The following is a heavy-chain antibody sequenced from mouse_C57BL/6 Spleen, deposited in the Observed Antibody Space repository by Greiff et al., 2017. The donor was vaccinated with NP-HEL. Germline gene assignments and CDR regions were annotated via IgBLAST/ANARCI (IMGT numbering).Heavy chain of an antibody. D-gene: IGHD2-3*01. J-gene: IGHJ3*01. CDR1: GFTFSDYY. V-gene: IGHV5-12*01. Sequence: DVMLVESGGGLVQPGGSLKLSCAASGFTFSDYYMYWVRQTPEKRLEWVAYISNGGGSTYYPDTVKGRFTISRDNAKTTLYLQMSRLNADDTAMYYCARKDYDGYYWFAYWGQGTLVTVSA. CDR3: ARKDYDGYYWFAY. CDR2: ISNGGGST.